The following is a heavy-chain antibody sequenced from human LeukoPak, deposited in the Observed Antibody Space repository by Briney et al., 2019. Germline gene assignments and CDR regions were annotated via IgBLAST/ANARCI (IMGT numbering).Heavy chain of an antibody. CDR2: IYYTGTT. V-gene: IGHV4-59*11. CDR3: AKEGGPARPGLDS. CDR1: GASMSSHY. Sequence: SETLSLTCTVSGASMSSHYWTWIRQDPGTGLEWSGNIYYTGTTAYNPALESRVTISLDTSNNQFSLKLTSVTAADTAVYYCAKEGGPARPGLDSWGQGTLVTVSS. J-gene: IGHJ4*02. D-gene: IGHD6-6*01.